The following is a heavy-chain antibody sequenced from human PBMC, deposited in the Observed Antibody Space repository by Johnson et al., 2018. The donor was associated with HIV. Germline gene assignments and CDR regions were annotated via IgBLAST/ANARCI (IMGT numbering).Heavy chain of an antibody. CDR3: AKDPGGGYCSGGSCYWGAFDI. Sequence: VQLVESGGGVVQPVGSLRLSCAASGFTFSSYGMHWVRQAPGKGLELVAFIRYDGSNKYYADSVKGRFTISRDNSKNTLYLQMNSLRAEDTAVYYCAKDPGGGYCSGGSCYWGAFDIWGQGTMVTVSS. J-gene: IGHJ3*02. D-gene: IGHD2-15*01. V-gene: IGHV3-30*02. CDR1: GFTFSSYG. CDR2: IRYDGSNK.